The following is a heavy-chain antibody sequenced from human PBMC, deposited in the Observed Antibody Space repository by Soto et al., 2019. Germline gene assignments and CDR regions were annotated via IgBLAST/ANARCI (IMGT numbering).Heavy chain of an antibody. J-gene: IGHJ4*02. CDR2: INHSGST. V-gene: IGHV4-34*01. CDR3: ARTIYCSSTSCYGIEN. D-gene: IGHD2-2*01. Sequence: SETLSLTCAVYGGSFSGYYWSWIRQPPGKGLEWIGEINHSGSTNYNPSLKSRVTISVDTFKNQFSLKLSSVTAADTAVYYCARTIYCSSTSCYGIENWGQGTLVTV. CDR1: GGSFSGYY.